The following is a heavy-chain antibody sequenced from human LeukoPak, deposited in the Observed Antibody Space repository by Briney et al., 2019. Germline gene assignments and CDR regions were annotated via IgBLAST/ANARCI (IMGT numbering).Heavy chain of an antibody. J-gene: IGHJ3*02. CDR1: GFTFSSYW. CDR2: IQQDGSET. Sequence: GGSLRLSCTASGFTFSSYWMSWVRQAPGQGLEWMANIQQDGSETYYVDSVKGRFTISRDNAKNSLYLQMNSLRAEDTAVYYCARDFPPKRRPWDAFDIWGQGTMVTVSS. V-gene: IGHV3-7*03. CDR3: ARDFPPKRRPWDAFDI.